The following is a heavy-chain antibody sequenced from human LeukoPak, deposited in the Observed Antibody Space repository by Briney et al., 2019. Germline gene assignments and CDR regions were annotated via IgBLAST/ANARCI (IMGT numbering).Heavy chain of an antibody. Sequence: ASVKVSCKASGYTFSTYDINWVRQATGQGLEWMGWMNPNSGYTGYAQKFQGRVTITRDTSISTAYMELSSLRSEDTAVYYCARVAGSIDYWGQGTLVTVSS. CDR2: MNPNSGYT. D-gene: IGHD6-19*01. CDR3: ARVAGSIDY. V-gene: IGHV1-8*03. J-gene: IGHJ4*02. CDR1: GYTFSTYD.